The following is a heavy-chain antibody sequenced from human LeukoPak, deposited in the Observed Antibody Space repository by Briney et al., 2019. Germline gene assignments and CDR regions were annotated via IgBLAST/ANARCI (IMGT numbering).Heavy chain of an antibody. Sequence: SETLSLTCTVSGGSISSYYWSWIRQPPGKGLEWIGEIYHSGSTNYNPSLKSRVTISVDKSKNQFSLKLSSVTAADTAVYYCARNRATYYFDYWGQGTLVTVSS. CDR2: IYHSGST. J-gene: IGHJ4*02. CDR3: ARNRATYYFDY. CDR1: GGSISSYY. V-gene: IGHV4-59*12.